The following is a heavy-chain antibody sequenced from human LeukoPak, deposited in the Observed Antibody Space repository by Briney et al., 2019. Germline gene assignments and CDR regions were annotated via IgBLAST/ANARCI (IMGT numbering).Heavy chain of an antibody. CDR3: AKILYQLYFDI. CDR2: ISSSSSYI. CDR1: GFTLSSYS. J-gene: IGHJ3*02. D-gene: IGHD2-2*01. V-gene: IGHV3-21*01. Sequence: GGSLRLSCAASGFTLSSYSMNWVRQAPGKGLEWVSSISSSSSYIYYTDSVKGRFTISRDNSKNTLYLQMNSLRAEDTAVYYCAKILYQLYFDIWGQGTMVTVSS.